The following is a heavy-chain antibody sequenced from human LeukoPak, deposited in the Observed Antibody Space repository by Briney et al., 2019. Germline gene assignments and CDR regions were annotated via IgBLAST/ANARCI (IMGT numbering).Heavy chain of an antibody. CDR1: GYTFTTYA. D-gene: IGHD3-10*01. CDR3: ARVGLLWFGTKGWFDP. V-gene: IGHV1-46*01. CDR2: INPSGGST. Sequence: GASVKVSCKASGYTFTTYAMNWVRQAPGQGLEWMGIINPSGGSTSYAQKFQGRVTMTRDTSTSTVYMELSSLRSEDTAVYYCARVGLLWFGTKGWFDPWGQGTLVTVSS. J-gene: IGHJ5*02.